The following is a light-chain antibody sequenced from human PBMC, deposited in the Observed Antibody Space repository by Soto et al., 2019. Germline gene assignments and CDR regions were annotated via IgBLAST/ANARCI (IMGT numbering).Light chain of an antibody. J-gene: IGKJ2*01. CDR3: QQYKVYPYT. Sequence: DIQMTQSSSTLSASIGDRVTITCRASQSLNGRLAWYQQKPGRPPKLLIYDVSFLESGVPSRFSGSGSGTDFNLTISSLRPDDFATFYCQQYKVYPYTFGQGARLDIQ. V-gene: IGKV1-5*01. CDR2: DVS. CDR1: QSLNGR.